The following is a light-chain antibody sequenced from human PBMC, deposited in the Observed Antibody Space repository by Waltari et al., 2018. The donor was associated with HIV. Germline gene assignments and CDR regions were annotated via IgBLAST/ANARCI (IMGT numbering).Light chain of an antibody. CDR3: QQYNSYPYT. J-gene: IGKJ2*01. CDR1: QSFSSW. Sequence: DVQMTQSPSTLSASVGARVTITCRASQSFSSWLAWYQQKPGKAPKLLIYKASSLESGVPSRFSGSGSGTEFTLTISSLQPDDFATYYCQQYNSYPYTFGQGTKLEIK. CDR2: KAS. V-gene: IGKV1-5*03.